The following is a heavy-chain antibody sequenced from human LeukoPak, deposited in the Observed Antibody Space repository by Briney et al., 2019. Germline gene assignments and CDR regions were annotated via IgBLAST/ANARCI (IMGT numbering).Heavy chain of an antibody. J-gene: IGHJ4*02. CDR1: GFTFSRYW. CDR2: IKEDESEK. Sequence: TGGSLRLSCAASGFTFSRYWMSGVRQAPGKGLEWVANIKEDESEKYYVASVKGRFTISRDNAKNSVYLQMNSLRAEDTAVYYCARARYASFWGQGTLVTVSS. CDR3: ARARYASF. D-gene: IGHD5-12*01. V-gene: IGHV3-7*01.